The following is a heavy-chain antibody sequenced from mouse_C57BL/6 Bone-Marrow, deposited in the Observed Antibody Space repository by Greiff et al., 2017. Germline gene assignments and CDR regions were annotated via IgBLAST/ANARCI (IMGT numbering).Heavy chain of an antibody. CDR3: AREEGYDGYFFYAMDY. CDR1: GYTFTSYW. J-gene: IGHJ4*01. CDR2: IDPNSGGT. D-gene: IGHD2-3*01. V-gene: IGHV1-72*01. Sequence: QVQLQQPGAELVKPGASVKLSCKASGYTFTSYWMHWVKQRPGRGLEWIGRIDPNSGGTKYNEKFKSKATLTVDKPSSTADMQLSSLTSEDSAVYYYAREEGYDGYFFYAMDYWGQGTSVTVSS.